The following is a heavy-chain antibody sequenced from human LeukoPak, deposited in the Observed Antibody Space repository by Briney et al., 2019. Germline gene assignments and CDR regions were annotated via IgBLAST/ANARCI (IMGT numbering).Heavy chain of an antibody. CDR3: ARDRVGAHFDY. J-gene: IGHJ4*02. D-gene: IGHD1-26*01. CDR2: IYYSGST. V-gene: IGHV4-61*01. CDR1: GGSISSSSYY. Sequence: SETLSLTCTVSGGSISSSSYYWGWIRQPPGKGLEWIGYIYYSGSTNYNPSLKSRVTISVDTSKNQFSLKLSSVTAADTAVYYCARDRVGAHFDYWGQGTLVTVSS.